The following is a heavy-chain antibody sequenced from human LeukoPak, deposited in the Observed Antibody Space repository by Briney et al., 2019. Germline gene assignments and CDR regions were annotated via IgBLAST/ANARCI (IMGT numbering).Heavy chain of an antibody. Sequence: SETLSLTCTVSGGSISSYYWSWIRQPPGKGLEWIGYIYYSGSTNYNPSLKSRVTISVDTSKNQFSLKLSSVTAVDTAVYYCARASNEREGGDYWGQGTLVTVSS. J-gene: IGHJ4*02. V-gene: IGHV4-59*01. CDR2: IYYSGST. CDR3: ARASNEREGGDY. CDR1: GGSISSYY. D-gene: IGHD4-11*01.